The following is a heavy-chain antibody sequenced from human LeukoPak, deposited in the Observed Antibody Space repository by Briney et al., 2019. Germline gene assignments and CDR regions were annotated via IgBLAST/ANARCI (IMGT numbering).Heavy chain of an antibody. J-gene: IGHJ3*02. Sequence: GGSLRLSCAASGFTFSSYGMHWVRQAPGKGLEWVAFIRYDGSNKYYADSVKGRFTISRDNSKNTLYLQMNSLRAEDTAVYCCAKALSGGEQRDAFDIWGQGTMVTVSS. CDR2: IRYDGSNK. D-gene: IGHD3-10*01. CDR3: AKALSGGEQRDAFDI. V-gene: IGHV3-30*02. CDR1: GFTFSSYG.